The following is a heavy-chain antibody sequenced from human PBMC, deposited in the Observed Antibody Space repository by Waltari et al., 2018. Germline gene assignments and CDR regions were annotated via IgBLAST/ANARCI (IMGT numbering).Heavy chain of an antibody. Sequence: QVQLQESGPGLVKPSQTLSLICTVSGGSISSGDYYWSWIRQPPGKGLEWIGYIYHSGSTYYNPSLKSRVTISVDTSKNQFSLKLSSVTAADTAVYYCAREAMTTVTTFAFDIWGQGTMVTVSS. CDR3: AREAMTTVTTFAFDI. CDR2: IYHSGST. V-gene: IGHV4-30-4*08. J-gene: IGHJ3*02. CDR1: GGSISSGDYY. D-gene: IGHD4-17*01.